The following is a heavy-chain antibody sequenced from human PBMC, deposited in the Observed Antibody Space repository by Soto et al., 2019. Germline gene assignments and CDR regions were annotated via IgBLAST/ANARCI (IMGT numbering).Heavy chain of an antibody. Sequence: ASVKVSCKASGYTFTSYGISWVRQAPGQGLEWMGWISAYNGNTNYAQKLQGRVTMTTDTSTSTAYMELRSLRSDDTAVYYCARHDYGDYEGPFYYYMDVWGKGTTVTVSS. CDR1: GYTFTSYG. CDR2: ISAYNGNT. J-gene: IGHJ6*03. CDR3: ARHDYGDYEGPFYYYMDV. V-gene: IGHV1-18*01. D-gene: IGHD4-17*01.